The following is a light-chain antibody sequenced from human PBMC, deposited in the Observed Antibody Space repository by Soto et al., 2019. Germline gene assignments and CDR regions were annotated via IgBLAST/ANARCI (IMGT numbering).Light chain of an antibody. CDR1: QGISTY. J-gene: IGKJ1*01. V-gene: IGKV1-39*01. Sequence: IQLTQSPSSLSASVGDRVTITCRASQGISTYLNWYQQKPGKAPKXLIYAASSLQSGVPSRFSGSGSETDLTITISSLQPEDFETYSCQQSYSTTWTFGQGTKVDIK. CDR2: AAS. CDR3: QQSYSTTWT.